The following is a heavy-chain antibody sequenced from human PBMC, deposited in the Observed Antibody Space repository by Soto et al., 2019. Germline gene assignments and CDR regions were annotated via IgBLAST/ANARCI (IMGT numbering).Heavy chain of an antibody. Sequence: PSETLSLTCAVYGGSFSGYYWSWIRQPPGKGLEWIGEINHSGSTNYNPSLKSRVTISVDTSKNQFSLKLSSVTAADTAVYYCARARWLQFLSYFDYWGQGTLVTVSS. CDR1: GGSFSGYY. D-gene: IGHD5-12*01. J-gene: IGHJ4*02. CDR2: INHSGST. V-gene: IGHV4-34*01. CDR3: ARARWLQFLSYFDY.